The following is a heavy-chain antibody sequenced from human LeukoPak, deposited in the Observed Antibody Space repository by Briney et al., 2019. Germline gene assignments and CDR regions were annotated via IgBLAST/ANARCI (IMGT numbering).Heavy chain of an antibody. V-gene: IGHV1-2*04. J-gene: IGHJ4*02. CDR1: GYTFNGYY. CDR3: ARVMARSMIVVALDY. D-gene: IGHD3-22*01. CDR2: INPNSGGT. Sequence: GASVKVSCKASGYTFNGYYMHWVRQARGQGLEWMGWINPNSGGTNYAQKFQGWVTMTRDTSISTAYMELSRLRSDDTAVYYCARVMARSMIVVALDYWGQGTLVTVSS.